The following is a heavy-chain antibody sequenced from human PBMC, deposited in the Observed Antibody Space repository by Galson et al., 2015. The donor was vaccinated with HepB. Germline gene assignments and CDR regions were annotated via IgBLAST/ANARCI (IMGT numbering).Heavy chain of an antibody. CDR1: GFIFSSHA. CDR3: ATVGYSGGTWYSDYYGMDV. V-gene: IGHV3-30*04. Sequence: SLRLSCAASGFIFSSHAMHWARQAPGKGLEWVALISYEGSDKYYADSVKGRFTISRDNSKNTLYLQMNSLRGVDTAVYYCATVGYSGGTWYSDYYGMDVWGQGTTVTVSS. D-gene: IGHD2-15*01. CDR2: ISYEGSDK. J-gene: IGHJ6*02.